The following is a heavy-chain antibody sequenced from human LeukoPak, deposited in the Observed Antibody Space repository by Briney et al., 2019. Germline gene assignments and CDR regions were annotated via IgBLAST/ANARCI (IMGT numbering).Heavy chain of an antibody. V-gene: IGHV3-11*04. CDR3: AREGWDLNALDI. CDR1: GGSISSSSYY. CDR2: ISSRSSNK. D-gene: IGHD1-26*01. Sequence: LSLTCTVSGGSISSSSYYWGWIRQAPGKGLVWVSYISSRSSNKYYADSVKGRFTISRDNAKNSLYLQMSSLRAEDTAIYYCAREGWDLNALDIWGQGTMVTVSP. J-gene: IGHJ3*02.